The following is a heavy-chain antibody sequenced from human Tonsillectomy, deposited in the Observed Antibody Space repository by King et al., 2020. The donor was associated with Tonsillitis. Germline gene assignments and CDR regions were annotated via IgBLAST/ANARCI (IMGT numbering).Heavy chain of an antibody. V-gene: IGHV5-51*01. CDR2: IYPGDSDT. D-gene: IGHD3-9*01. CDR1: GYSFTSYY. Sequence: LVQSGAALKTPGESLNISCKGSGYSFTSYYIGWVLQMPGKGLEWMGIIYPGDSDTRYSPSFQGQVTISADKSISTAYLQWSSLKASDTAMYYCARHRRHYDILTGLGYWGQGTLVTVSS. J-gene: IGHJ4*02. CDR3: ARHRRHYDILTGLGY.